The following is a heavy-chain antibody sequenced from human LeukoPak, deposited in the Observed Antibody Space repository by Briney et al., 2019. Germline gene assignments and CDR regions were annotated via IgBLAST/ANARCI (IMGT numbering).Heavy chain of an antibody. CDR1: GGTLSSYA. CDR3: ARADSSGYSLDENFDY. Sequence: GSSVKVSCKASGGTLSSYAINWVRQAPGQGLEWIGRIIPIFGIVNYAQNFQGRVTITADKSTNTAYVELSSLRSEDTAFYYCARADSSGYSLDENFDYWGQGTLVTVSS. J-gene: IGHJ4*02. CDR2: IIPIFGIV. V-gene: IGHV1-69*04. D-gene: IGHD3-22*01.